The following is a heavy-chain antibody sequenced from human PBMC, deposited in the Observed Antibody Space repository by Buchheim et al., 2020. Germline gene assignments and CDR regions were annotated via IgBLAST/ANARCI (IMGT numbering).Heavy chain of an antibody. V-gene: IGHV1-69*01. CDR2: IIPIFGTA. CDR3: ARRGGGLHLGGLSVFLSMDV. D-gene: IGHD3-16*02. CDR1: GGTFSSYA. Sequence: QVQLVQSGAEVKKPGSSVKVSCKASGGTFSSYAISWVRQAPGQGLEWMGGIIPIFGTANYAQKFQGRVTITADESTSTAYMELRSLRAEDTAVYYCARRGGGLHLGGLSVFLSMDVWGQGTT. J-gene: IGHJ6*02.